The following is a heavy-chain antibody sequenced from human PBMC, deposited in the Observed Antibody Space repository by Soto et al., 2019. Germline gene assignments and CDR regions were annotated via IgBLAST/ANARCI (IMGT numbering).Heavy chain of an antibody. D-gene: IGHD3-10*01. CDR1: GGSFSGYY. CDR3: AGGEVTMVRGVMGYYYYYGMDV. Sequence: PSETLSLTCAVYGGSFSGYYWSWIRQPPGKGLEWIGEINHSGSTNYNPSLKSRVTISVDTSKNQFSLKLSSVTAADTAVYYCAGGEVTMVRGVMGYYYYYGMDVWGQGTTVTAP. CDR2: INHSGST. J-gene: IGHJ6*02. V-gene: IGHV4-34*01.